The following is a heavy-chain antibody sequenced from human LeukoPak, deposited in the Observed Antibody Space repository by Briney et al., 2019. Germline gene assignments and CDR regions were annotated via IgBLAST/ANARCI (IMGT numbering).Heavy chain of an antibody. CDR1: GFTFTSYA. CDR2: TSASGGST. D-gene: IGHD5-12*01. J-gene: IGHJ3*02. Sequence: GGSLRLSCAASGFTFTSYAMSRVRQAPGKGLEWVSGTSASGGSTYYADSVKGRFTISRDNSKNTLYLQMNSLRAEDTAVYYCANPVGYGDAFDIWGQGTMVTVSS. CDR3: ANPVGYGDAFDI. V-gene: IGHV3-23*01.